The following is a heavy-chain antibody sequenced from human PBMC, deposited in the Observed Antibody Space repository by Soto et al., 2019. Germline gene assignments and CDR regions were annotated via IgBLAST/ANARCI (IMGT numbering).Heavy chain of an antibody. Sequence: SVKVSCKASGGTFSSYAISWVRQAPGQGLEWMGGIIPIFGTANYAQKFQGRVTITADESTSTAYMELSSLRSEDTAVYYCARGREYCGGDCLTEYYYYGMDVWGQGTTVTVSS. CDR3: ARGREYCGGDCLTEYYYYGMDV. CDR2: IIPIFGTA. V-gene: IGHV1-69*13. D-gene: IGHD2-21*02. CDR1: GGTFSSYA. J-gene: IGHJ6*02.